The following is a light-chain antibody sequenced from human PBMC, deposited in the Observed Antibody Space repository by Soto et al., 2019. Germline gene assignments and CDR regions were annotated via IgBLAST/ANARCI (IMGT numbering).Light chain of an antibody. CDR3: AAWDDSLNAL. V-gene: IGLV1-44*01. Sequence: QSVLTQPPSASGTPVQTVTISWSGSSSNIGDNPVNWYQQLPGAAPKLLVYMNDQRPSGVPDRFSGSKSGTSASLAISGLQPEDEADYYCAAWDDSLNALFGTGTKLTVL. CDR1: SSNIGDNP. J-gene: IGLJ1*01. CDR2: MND.